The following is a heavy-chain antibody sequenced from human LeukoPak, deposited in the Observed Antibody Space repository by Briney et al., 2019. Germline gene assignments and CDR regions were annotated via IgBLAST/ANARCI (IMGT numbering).Heavy chain of an antibody. V-gene: IGHV3-30*18. D-gene: IGHD3-3*01. CDR2: ISYDGGDK. Sequence: GGSLRLSCAASGFTFSSYGIHWVRQAPGKGLEWVAAISYDGGDKYYADSVKGRFTISRDNSKNTLYLQMNSLRAEDTAVYHCAKGSDIRVSLRFDFWGQGTLVTVSS. CDR1: GFTFSSYG. CDR3: AKGSDIRVSLRFDF. J-gene: IGHJ4*02.